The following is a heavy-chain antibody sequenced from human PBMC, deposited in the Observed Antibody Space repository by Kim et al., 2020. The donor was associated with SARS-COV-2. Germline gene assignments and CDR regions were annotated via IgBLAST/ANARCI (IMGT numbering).Heavy chain of an antibody. CDR2: ISSSSSTI. Sequence: GGSLRLSCAASGFTFSSYSMNWVRQAPGKGLEWVSYISSSSSTIYYADSVKGRFTISRDNAKNSLYLQMNSLRAEDTAVYYCAREVDVVRGVLGYYFDYWGQGTLVTVSS. D-gene: IGHD3-10*01. CDR1: GFTFSSYS. J-gene: IGHJ4*02. V-gene: IGHV3-48*04. CDR3: AREVDVVRGVLGYYFDY.